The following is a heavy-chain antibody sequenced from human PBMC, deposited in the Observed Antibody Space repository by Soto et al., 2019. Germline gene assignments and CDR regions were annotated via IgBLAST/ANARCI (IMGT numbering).Heavy chain of an antibody. CDR1: GFTFSDYY. D-gene: IGHD3-10*01. V-gene: IGHV3-11*06. CDR2: ISSSSSYT. J-gene: IGHJ4*02. CDR3: ARGHEALFGETPGFDY. Sequence: GGSLRLSCAASGFTFSDYYMSWIRQAPGKGLEWVSYISSSSSYTNYADSVKGRFTISRDNAKNSLYLQMNSLRAEDTAVYYCARGHEALFGETPGFDYWGQGTRVTVSS.